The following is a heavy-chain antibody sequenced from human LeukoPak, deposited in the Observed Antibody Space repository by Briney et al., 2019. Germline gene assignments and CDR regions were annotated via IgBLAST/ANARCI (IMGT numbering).Heavy chain of an antibody. J-gene: IGHJ6*03. CDR2: ISGSGKTT. CDR3: ARVFKYSQAPAMVISYYMDV. Sequence: PGGSLRLSCAASGFTFNKYEMNWVRLAPGKGLEWVSYISGSGKTTYYADSVKGRFTISRDNAKNSLYLQMNSLRAEDTAVYYCARVFKYSQAPAMVISYYMDVWGKGTTVTISS. CDR1: GFTFNKYE. V-gene: IGHV3-48*03. D-gene: IGHD5-18*01.